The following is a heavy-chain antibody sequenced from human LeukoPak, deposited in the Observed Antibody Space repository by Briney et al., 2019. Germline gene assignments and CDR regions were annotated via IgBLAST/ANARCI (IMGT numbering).Heavy chain of an antibody. J-gene: IGHJ5*02. V-gene: IGHV4-31*03. CDR1: GGSISSGGYY. CDR2: IYYSGST. D-gene: IGHD2-15*01. CDR3: AREGNYCSGGSCYPGWFDP. Sequence: SETLSLTCTVSGGSISSGGYYWSWIRQHPGKGLEWIGYIYYSGSTYYNPSLKSRVTISVDTSKNQFSLKLSSVTAADTAVYYCAREGNYCSGGSCYPGWFDPWGQGTLVAVSS.